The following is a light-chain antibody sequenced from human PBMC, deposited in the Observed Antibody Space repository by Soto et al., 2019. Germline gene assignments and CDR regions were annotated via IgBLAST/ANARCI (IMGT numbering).Light chain of an antibody. CDR3: SSYSISTAYL. CDR2: EVN. V-gene: IGLV2-14*01. CDR1: SSDVGGYDY. J-gene: IGLJ1*01. Sequence: QSVLTHRASVSGSPGQSNTISCTGTSSDVGGYDYVSWYQLHPGKAPKLMVFEVNNRPSGVSYRFSGSKSGNAASLTISGLQAEDEADYFCSSYSISTAYLFGTGTKVTVL.